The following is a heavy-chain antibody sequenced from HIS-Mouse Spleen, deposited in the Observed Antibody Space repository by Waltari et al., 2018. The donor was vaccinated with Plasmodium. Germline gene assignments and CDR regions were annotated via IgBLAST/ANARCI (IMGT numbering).Heavy chain of an antibody. J-gene: IGHJ4*02. CDR2: IYYSGSN. CDR1: GGSISSSSYY. V-gene: IGHV4-39*07. Sequence: QLQLQESGPGLVKPSETLSLTCTVSGGSISSSSYYWGWIRQPPGKGLEWIGSIYYSGSNYYNPSLKSRVTISVDTSKNQFSLKLSSVTAADTAVYYCARDRITGTSYFDYWGQGTLVTVSS. D-gene: IGHD1-7*01. CDR3: ARDRITGTSYFDY.